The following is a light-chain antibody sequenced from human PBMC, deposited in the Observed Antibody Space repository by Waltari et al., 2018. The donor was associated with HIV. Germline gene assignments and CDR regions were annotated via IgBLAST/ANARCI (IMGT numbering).Light chain of an antibody. V-gene: IGKV2-28*01. CDR1: QSLLHSNGYNY. CDR2: LGS. Sequence: DIVMTQPPLSLPVTPGEPASISCRSSQSLLHSNGYNYLDWYLQKPGQSPQLLIYLGSNRASGVPDRFSGSGSGTDFTLKISRVEAEDVGVYYCMQALQTPLTFGPGTKVDIK. CDR3: MQALQTPLT. J-gene: IGKJ3*01.